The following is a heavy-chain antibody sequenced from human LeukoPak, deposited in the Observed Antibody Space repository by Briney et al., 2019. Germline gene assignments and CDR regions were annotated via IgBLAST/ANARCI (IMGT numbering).Heavy chain of an antibody. CDR2: INTNTGNP. D-gene: IGHD3-22*01. J-gene: IGHJ5*02. CDR3: ARDSTDYYDSSRWFDP. CDR1: GYTFTGYY. V-gene: IGHV7-4-1*02. Sequence: ASVKVSCKASGYTFTGYYMHWVRQAPGQGLEWMGWINTNTGNPTYAQGFTGRFVFSLDTSVSTAYPQISSLKAEDTAVYYCARDSTDYYDSSRWFDPWGQGTLVTVSS.